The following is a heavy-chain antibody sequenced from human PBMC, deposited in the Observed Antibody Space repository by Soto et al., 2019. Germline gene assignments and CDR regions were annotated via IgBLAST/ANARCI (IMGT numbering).Heavy chain of an antibody. CDR1: GKSLSGYY. V-gene: IGHV4-34*01. D-gene: IGHD1-26*01. CDR2: INHSGNT. CDR3: ARHHVRGRTVAGAAEF. J-gene: IGHJ4*02. Sequence: SETLSLTCAVYGKSLSGYYWSWIRQPPGKALEWIGEINHSGNTNYNPSLKSRVTISVDTSKNQLFLNLSSVTAADTAMYYCARHHVRGRTVAGAAEFWGQGTLVTVSS.